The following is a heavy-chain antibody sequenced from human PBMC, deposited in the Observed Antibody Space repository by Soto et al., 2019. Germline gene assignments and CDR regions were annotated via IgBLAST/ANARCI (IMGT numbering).Heavy chain of an antibody. Sequence: QVQLQESGPGLVKPSETLSLSCTVSGGSISNYYWSWIRQPPGKGLEWIGYIYHRGSTKYNTSLKSRVTNSVDTSENQVPLKLSSVIAADTAVYYCARHWTNDAFDVCGQGTLVTVSS. CDR1: GGSISNYY. D-gene: IGHD1-1*01. J-gene: IGHJ3*01. V-gene: IGHV4-59*01. CDR3: ARHWTNDAFDV. CDR2: IYHRGST.